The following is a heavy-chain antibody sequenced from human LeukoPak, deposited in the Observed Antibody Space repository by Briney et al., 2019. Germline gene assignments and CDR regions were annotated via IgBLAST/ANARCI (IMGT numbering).Heavy chain of an antibody. CDR2: INPNSGGT. Sequence: ASVKVSCKASGYTFTGYYMHWVRQAPGQGLEWMGWINPNSGGTNYAQKFQGRVTMTRDTSIGTAYMELSRLRSDDTAVYYCARDSIVVVPAAIYYYYGMDVWGQGTTVTVSS. V-gene: IGHV1-2*02. D-gene: IGHD2-2*01. J-gene: IGHJ6*02. CDR1: GYTFTGYY. CDR3: ARDSIVVVPAAIYYYYGMDV.